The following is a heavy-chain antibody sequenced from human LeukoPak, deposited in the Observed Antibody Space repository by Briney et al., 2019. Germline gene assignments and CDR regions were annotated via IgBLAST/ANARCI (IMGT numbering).Heavy chain of an antibody. Sequence: GASVKVSCKASGYTFTSYGISWVRLPPGQGLEWMGWISAYNGNTNYAQKLQGRVTMTTDTSTSTAYMELRSLRSDDTAVYYCARDLPSSGYWYRDAFDIWGQGTMVTVSS. D-gene: IGHD3-22*01. V-gene: IGHV1-18*01. CDR1: GYTFTSYG. CDR3: ARDLPSSGYWYRDAFDI. CDR2: ISAYNGNT. J-gene: IGHJ3*02.